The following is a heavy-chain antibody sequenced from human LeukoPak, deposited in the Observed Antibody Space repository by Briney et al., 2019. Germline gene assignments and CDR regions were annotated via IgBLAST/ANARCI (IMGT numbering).Heavy chain of an antibody. J-gene: IGHJ6*03. Sequence: SVKVSCKASGGTFSSYAISWVRQAPGQGLEWMGGIIPIFGTANYAQHFQGRVTITTVESTRTGYMELGSLRSEDTAVYYCARGPVSRIQLWFAYYMDVWGKGTTLTV. CDR3: ARGPVSRIQLWFAYYMDV. V-gene: IGHV1-69*05. CDR2: IIPIFGTA. D-gene: IGHD5-18*01. CDR1: GGTFSSYA.